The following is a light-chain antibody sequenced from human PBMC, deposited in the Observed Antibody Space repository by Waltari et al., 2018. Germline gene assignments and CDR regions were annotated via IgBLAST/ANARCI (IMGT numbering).Light chain of an antibody. Sequence: DIQMTQSPSSLSASVGDTVTITCRASQDISSHLAWYQQKPGKAPKPLIYYASNLENGVPSRFSGSGSGTEFTLTISSQQPEDFATYYCQQYDSVPYSFGQGTKVEIK. CDR3: QQYDSVPYS. CDR1: QDISSH. V-gene: IGKV1-16*01. CDR2: YAS. J-gene: IGKJ2*03.